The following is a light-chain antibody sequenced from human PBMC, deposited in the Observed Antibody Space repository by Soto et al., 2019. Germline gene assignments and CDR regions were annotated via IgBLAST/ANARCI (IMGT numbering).Light chain of an antibody. V-gene: IGKV1-33*01. J-gene: IGKJ4*01. CDR2: DAS. CDR3: QQYDNPALT. CDR1: QDISNY. Sequence: DIQMTQSPSSLSASVGDIVTITCQASQDISNYLNWYQQKPGKAPKLLIYDASNLETGVPSRFSGSGSGTDFTFTISSLQPEDIATYYCQQYDNPALTFGGGTKVEIK.